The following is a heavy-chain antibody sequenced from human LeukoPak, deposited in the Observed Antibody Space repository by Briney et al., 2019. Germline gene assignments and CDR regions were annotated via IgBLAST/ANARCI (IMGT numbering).Heavy chain of an antibody. CDR1: GGSISSSSAY. V-gene: IGHV4-39*01. D-gene: IGHD5-18*01. CDR3: VSPRGFSYGYFDY. Sequence: SETLSLTCTVSGGSISSSSAYWGWLRQPPGKGLEWIGSIYYSKNTYYNPSLKSRVTISADTSKNQFSLTLGSVSATDTAVYYCVSPRGFSYGYFDYWGQGTLVAVSS. CDR2: IYYSKNT. J-gene: IGHJ4*02.